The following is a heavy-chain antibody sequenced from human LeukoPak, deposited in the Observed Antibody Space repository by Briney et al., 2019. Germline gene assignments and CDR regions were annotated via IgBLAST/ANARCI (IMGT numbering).Heavy chain of an antibody. CDR3: ARGGEYDYVWGSHTIDY. V-gene: IGHV3-43D*03. J-gene: IGHJ4*02. CDR1: GFTFDDYA. Sequence: GGSLRLSCAASGFTFDDYAMHWVRQAPGKGLEWVSLISWDGGSTYYADSVKGRFTISRDNSKNTLYLQMNSLRAEDTAVYYCARGGEYDYVWGSHTIDYWGQGTLVTVSS. D-gene: IGHD3-16*01. CDR2: ISWDGGST.